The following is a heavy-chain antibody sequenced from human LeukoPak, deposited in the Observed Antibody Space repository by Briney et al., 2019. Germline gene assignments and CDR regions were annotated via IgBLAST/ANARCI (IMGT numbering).Heavy chain of an antibody. V-gene: IGHV3-74*01. CDR3: VKDSPPRYSGSPPAY. Sequence: PGGSLRLSCAASGFTFSNFWMHWVRQAPGKGLVWVALIYGDGSFTRYADSVKGRFTISRDNAKNSLYLQMNSLRADDTAVYYCVKDSPPRYSGSPPAYWGQGTLVTVSS. D-gene: IGHD1-26*01. CDR2: IYGDGSFT. J-gene: IGHJ4*02. CDR1: GFTFSNFW.